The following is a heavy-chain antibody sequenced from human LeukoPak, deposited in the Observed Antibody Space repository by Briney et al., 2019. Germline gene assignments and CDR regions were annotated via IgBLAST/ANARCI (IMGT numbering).Heavy chain of an antibody. CDR1: GFTFSSFA. CDR3: AKDHGIAVAGFYY. Sequence: PGGSLRLSCAASGFTFSSFAMSWVRQAPGKGLEWVSGITGSGGSTYYADSMKGRFTVSRDNSKNTLYLQMNSLRAEDTAVYYCAKDHGIAVAGFYYWGQGTLVTVSS. D-gene: IGHD6-19*01. V-gene: IGHV3-23*01. CDR2: ITGSGGST. J-gene: IGHJ4*02.